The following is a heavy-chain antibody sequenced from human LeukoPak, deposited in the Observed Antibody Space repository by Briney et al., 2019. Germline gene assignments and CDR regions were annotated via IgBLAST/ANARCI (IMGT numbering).Heavy chain of an antibody. J-gene: IGHJ4*02. V-gene: IGHV1-69*04. CDR1: GGTFSSYA. Sequence: SVKVSCKASGGTFSSYAISWVRQAPGQGLGWMGRIIPILGIANYAQKFQGRVTITADKSTSTAYMELSSLRSEDTAVYYCARGSQWLIDYWGQGTLVTVSS. CDR3: ARGSQWLIDY. D-gene: IGHD6-19*01. CDR2: IIPILGIA.